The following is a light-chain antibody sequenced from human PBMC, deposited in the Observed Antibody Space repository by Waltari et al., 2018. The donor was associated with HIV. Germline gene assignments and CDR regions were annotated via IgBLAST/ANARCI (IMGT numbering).Light chain of an antibody. CDR3: CSYAGSSTYVV. Sequence: QSALTQPASVSGSPGQSITISCTGTSSDVGSYNLVSWYQQHPGKAPKLMIYEFSKRPSGVSNRFSGSKSANTASLTISGLQAEDESDYYCCSYAGSSTYVVFGGGTKLTVL. V-gene: IGLV2-23*02. CDR2: EFS. CDR1: SSDVGSYNL. J-gene: IGLJ2*01.